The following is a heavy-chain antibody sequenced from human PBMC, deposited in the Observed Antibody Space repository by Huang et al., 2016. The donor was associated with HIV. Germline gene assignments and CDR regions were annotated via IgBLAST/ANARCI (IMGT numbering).Heavy chain of an antibody. CDR2: LIPTLGAS. Sequence: QVQLVQSGTEVKQPGSSVKVSCKVVGGPFGSDVITWVRQAPGRGLEWVGGLIPTLGASKYAQKFQGRVTITADESTSTAYMELSSLRSEDSAVYYCATQMVREVITLTWFFDLWGRGTLVTVSS. D-gene: IGHD3-10*01. CDR1: GGPFGSDV. V-gene: IGHV1-69*01. J-gene: IGHJ2*01. CDR3: ATQMVREVITLTWFFDL.